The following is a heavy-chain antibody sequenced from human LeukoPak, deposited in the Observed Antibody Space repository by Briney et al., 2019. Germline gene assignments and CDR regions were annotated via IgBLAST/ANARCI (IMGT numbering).Heavy chain of an antibody. Sequence: ASVKVSCKASGYTFTSYGISWVRQAPGQGLEGMGWISAYNGNTNYAQKLQGRVTITTATSTRTAYMELRSLTSDDTAVYYCARDSPASGIAPTFDPWGQGTLVTVSS. CDR1: GYTFTSYG. CDR3: ARDSPASGIAPTFDP. CDR2: ISAYNGNT. J-gene: IGHJ5*02. V-gene: IGHV1-18*01. D-gene: IGHD6-13*01.